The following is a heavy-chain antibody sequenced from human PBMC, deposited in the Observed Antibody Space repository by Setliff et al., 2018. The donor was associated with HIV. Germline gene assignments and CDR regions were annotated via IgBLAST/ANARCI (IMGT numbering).Heavy chain of an antibody. Sequence: SETLSLTCAVSGYAINNNFFWGWVRQPPGKGLEWIGSIYHSGSTYYNPSLKSRVTISLDTSNNHFSLKLSSVTAADTAVYYCARQNSGYAPGPFDYWGQGTLVTVSS. V-gene: IGHV4-38-2*01. D-gene: IGHD5-12*01. CDR2: IYHSGST. CDR3: ARQNSGYAPGPFDY. J-gene: IGHJ4*02. CDR1: GYAINNNFF.